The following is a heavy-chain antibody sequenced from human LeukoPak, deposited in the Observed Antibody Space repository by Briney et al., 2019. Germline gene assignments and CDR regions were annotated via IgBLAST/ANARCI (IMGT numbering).Heavy chain of an antibody. D-gene: IGHD6-19*01. CDR2: ISYDGSNK. CDR3: AKDESGWDYFDY. V-gene: IGHV3-30-3*01. CDR1: GFTFSSYA. Sequence: PGRSLRLSCAASGFTFSSYAMHWVRQAPGKGLEWVAVISYDGSNKYYADSVKGRFTISRDNSKNTLYLQMNSLRAEDTAVYYCAKDESGWDYFDYWGQGTLVTVSS. J-gene: IGHJ4*02.